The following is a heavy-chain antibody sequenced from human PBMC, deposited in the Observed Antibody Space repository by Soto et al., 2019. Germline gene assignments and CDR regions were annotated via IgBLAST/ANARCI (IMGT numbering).Heavy chain of an antibody. V-gene: IGHV3-30*18. CDR3: AKVLRYFDWLTAVDY. CDR2: ISYDGSNK. D-gene: IGHD3-9*01. J-gene: IGHJ4*02. Sequence: QVQLVESGGGVVQPGRSLRLSCAASGFTFSSYGMHWVRQASGKGLEWVAVISYDGSNKYYADSVKGRFTISRDNSKNTLYLQMNSLRAEDTAVYYCAKVLRYFDWLTAVDYWGQGTLVTVSS. CDR1: GFTFSSYG.